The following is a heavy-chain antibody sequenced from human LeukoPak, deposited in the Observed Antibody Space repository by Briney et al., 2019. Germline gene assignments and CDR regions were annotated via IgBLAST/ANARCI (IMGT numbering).Heavy chain of an antibody. CDR2: IYYSGST. J-gene: IGHJ4*02. Sequence: SETLSLTCTVSGGSISSSSYYWGWIRQPPGKGLEWIGSIYYSGSTYYNPSLKSRVTISVDTSKNQFSLKLSSVTAADTADCARLHLVSSGWYPMADSWGQGTLVTVSS. CDR1: GGSISSSSYY. CDR3: ARLHLVSSGWYPMADS. V-gene: IGHV4-39*07. D-gene: IGHD6-19*01.